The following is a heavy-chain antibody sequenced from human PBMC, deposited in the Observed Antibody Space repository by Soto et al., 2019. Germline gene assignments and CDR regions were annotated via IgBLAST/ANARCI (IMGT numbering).Heavy chain of an antibody. D-gene: IGHD4-17*01. CDR2: TYYRSKWYN. Sequence: SQTLSLTCAISGDSVSSNSAAWNWIRQSPSRGLEWLGRTYYRSKWYNDYAVSVKSRITINPDTSKNQFSLQLNSVTPEDTAVYYCARDFDYGDYEMENWFDPWGQGTLVTVSS. V-gene: IGHV6-1*01. CDR3: ARDFDYGDYEMENWFDP. CDR1: GDSVSSNSAA. J-gene: IGHJ5*02.